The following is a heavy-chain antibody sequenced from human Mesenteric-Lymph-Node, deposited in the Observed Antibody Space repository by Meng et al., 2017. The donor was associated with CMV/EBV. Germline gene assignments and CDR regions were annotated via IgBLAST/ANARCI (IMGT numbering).Heavy chain of an antibody. CDR1: GFTFSIYS. CDR3: ARVLFYGSSWYWDY. CDR2: ITSSSSTI. J-gene: IGHJ4*02. Sequence: GESLKISCAASGFTFSIYSMNWVRQAPGKGLEWISYITSSSSTILYADSVKGRFTISRDNAKNSLYLQMNSLRAEDTSLYYCARVLFYGSSWYWDYWGQGTLVTVSS. D-gene: IGHD6-13*01. V-gene: IGHV3-48*04.